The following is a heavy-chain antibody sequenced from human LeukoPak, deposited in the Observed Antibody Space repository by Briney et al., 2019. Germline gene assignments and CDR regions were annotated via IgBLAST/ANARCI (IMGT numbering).Heavy chain of an antibody. CDR3: ARDLSAAFDF. CDR2: LVYDARS. CDR1: GFPFSSYG. V-gene: IGHV3-33*01. D-gene: IGHD6-25*01. J-gene: IGHJ4*02. Sequence: GTSLRLSCAASGFPFSSYGMHWVRQAPGKGLEWVARLVYDARSDYANSVKGRFSISRDDSKNTLFLDMSNPRVEDTALYYCARDLSAAFDFWGQGVLVTVSS.